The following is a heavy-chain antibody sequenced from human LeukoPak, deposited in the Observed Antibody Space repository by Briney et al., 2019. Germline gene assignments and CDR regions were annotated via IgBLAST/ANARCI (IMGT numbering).Heavy chain of an antibody. CDR3: ARKAGTGFDY. J-gene: IGHJ4*02. CDR2: AYYRSKWYN. D-gene: IGHD1-1*01. CDR1: GDSVSTNSAS. Sequence: SQTLSLTCAISGDSVSTNSASWNWIRQSPSRGLEWLGRAYYRSKWYNEYAVTVKSRIIINPDTSKNQFSLQLNSVTPEDTAVYYCARKAGTGFDYWGQGTLVTVSS. V-gene: IGHV6-1*01.